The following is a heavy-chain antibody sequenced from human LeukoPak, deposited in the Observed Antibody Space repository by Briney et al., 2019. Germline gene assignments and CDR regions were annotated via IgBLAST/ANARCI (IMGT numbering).Heavy chain of an antibody. D-gene: IGHD1-26*01. Sequence: SETLSLTCTVSDGSISIYYWGWVRQPPGKGLEWIGYIYSSGNTIYNPSLKSRVTISVDTSKNQFSLKLSSVTAADTAVYYCVRDRELTYWGQGTLVTVSS. CDR3: VRDRELTY. CDR1: DGSISIYY. V-gene: IGHV4-4*08. J-gene: IGHJ4*02. CDR2: IYSSGNT.